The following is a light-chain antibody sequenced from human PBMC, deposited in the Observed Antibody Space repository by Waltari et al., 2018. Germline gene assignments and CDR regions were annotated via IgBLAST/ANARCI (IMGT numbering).Light chain of an antibody. J-gene: IGLJ2*01. Sequence: SALTQPRSVSASPGQSVTLSSTGTSSDVGGYNYFTWYQHHPGKAPKLMLYDVHKPPSGVPDRFSGSKSGNTASLTISGLQVEDEADYYCCSYAGSYTLIFGGGTKLTVL. CDR1: SSDVGGYNY. CDR2: DVH. CDR3: CSYAGSYTLI. V-gene: IGLV2-11*01.